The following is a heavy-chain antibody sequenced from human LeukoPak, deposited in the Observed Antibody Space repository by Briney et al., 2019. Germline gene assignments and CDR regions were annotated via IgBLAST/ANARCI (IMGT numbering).Heavy chain of an antibody. V-gene: IGHV4-34*01. J-gene: IGHJ4*02. CDR3: ARGLAGSGKDY. Sequence: SETLSLACAVYGGSFSGYYWSWIRQPPGKGLEWVGEINHSGSTNYNPSLKSRVTISVDTSKNQFSLKLSSVTAADTAVYYCARGLAGSGKDYWGQGTLVTVSS. CDR1: GGSFSGYY. CDR2: INHSGST. D-gene: IGHD3-10*01.